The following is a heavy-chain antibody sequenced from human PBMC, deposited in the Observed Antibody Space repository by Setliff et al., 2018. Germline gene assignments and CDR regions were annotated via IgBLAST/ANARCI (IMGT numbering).Heavy chain of an antibody. D-gene: IGHD1-26*01. V-gene: IGHV1-3*01. J-gene: IGHJ5*02. CDR1: GGTFSSYA. CDR2: IKADHGDT. CDR3: ARIMGIVGDNWFDP. Sequence: GASVKVSCKASGGTFSSYAISWVRQAPGQGLEWMGWIKADHGDTKFSQKFQGRLTITRDTSANTAYMELSSLRSEDTAVYYCARIMGIVGDNWFDPWGQGTLVTVSS.